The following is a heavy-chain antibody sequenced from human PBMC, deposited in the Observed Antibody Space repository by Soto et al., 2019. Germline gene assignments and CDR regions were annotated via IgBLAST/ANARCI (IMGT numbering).Heavy chain of an antibody. D-gene: IGHD1-26*01. CDR1: GGSISSSSYY. CDR2: IYYSGST. CDR3: AVGSSGFYYIY. J-gene: IGHJ4*02. Sequence: SETLSLTCTVSGGSISSSSYYWGWIRQPPGKGLEWIGSIYYSGSTYHNPPLKSRVTISKDTSKNQFSLKLSSVTAAVTAVFYCAVGSSGFYYIYWGQGIQVTVSS. V-gene: IGHV4-39*01.